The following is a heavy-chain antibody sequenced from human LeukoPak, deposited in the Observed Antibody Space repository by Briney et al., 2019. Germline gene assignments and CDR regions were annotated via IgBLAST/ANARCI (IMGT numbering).Heavy chain of an antibody. J-gene: IGHJ6*02. V-gene: IGHV7-4-1*02. Sequence: GASVKVSCKASGYTFTSYAMNWVRQAPGQGLEWMGWINTNTGNPTYAQGFTGRFVFSLDTSVSTAYLQISSLKAEDTAVYYCASPGALGYCSSTSCYYYYYGMDVWGQGTTVTVSS. CDR3: ASPGALGYCSSTSCYYYYYGMDV. CDR1: GYTFTSYA. D-gene: IGHD2-2*01. CDR2: INTNTGNP.